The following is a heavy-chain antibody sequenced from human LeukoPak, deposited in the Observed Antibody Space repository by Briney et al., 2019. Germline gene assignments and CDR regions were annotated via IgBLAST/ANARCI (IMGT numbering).Heavy chain of an antibody. CDR2: IYYSGST. Sequence: SETLSLTCTVSGGSISSGGYYWSWIRQHPGKGLEWIGYIYYSGSTYYNPSLKSRVTISVDTSKNQFSLKLSSVTAADTAVYYCARLSAAVHLGAFDLWGQGTMATVSS. D-gene: IGHD3-3*01. V-gene: IGHV4-31*03. CDR3: ARLSAAVHLGAFDL. CDR1: GGSISSGGYY. J-gene: IGHJ3*01.